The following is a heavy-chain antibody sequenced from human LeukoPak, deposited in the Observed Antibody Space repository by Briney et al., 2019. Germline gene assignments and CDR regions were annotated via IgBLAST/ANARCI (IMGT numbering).Heavy chain of an antibody. V-gene: IGHV3-7*01. D-gene: IGHD3-16*01. CDR2: IKQDGSEK. CDR3: ASHSYGYNH. CDR1: GIIITSYW. J-gene: IGHJ5*02. Sequence: GGSLRLSCAASGIIITSYWMSWVRQTPGKGLEWVANIKQDGSEKNYVDSVKGRFTISRDNARNSLYLQMNSLRAEDTAVYYCASHSYGYNHWGQGTLVIVSS.